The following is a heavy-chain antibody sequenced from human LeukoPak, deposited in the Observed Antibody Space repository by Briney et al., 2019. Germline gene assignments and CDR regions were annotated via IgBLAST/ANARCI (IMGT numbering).Heavy chain of an antibody. V-gene: IGHV1-46*01. CDR1: GYTFTSYY. J-gene: IGHJ5*02. CDR3: ARSPNSYYYDSSGYYFNLFDN. CDR2: INPSGGST. D-gene: IGHD3-22*01. Sequence: ASVKVSCRASGYTFTSYYMHWVRHAPGQGLEWMGIINPSGGSTSYAQKFQGRVTMTRDTSTSTVYMELSSLRSEDTAVYYCARSPNSYYYDSSGYYFNLFDNWGQGTLVTVSS.